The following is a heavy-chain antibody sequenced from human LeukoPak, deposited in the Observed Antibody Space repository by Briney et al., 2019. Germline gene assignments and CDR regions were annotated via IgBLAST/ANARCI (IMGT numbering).Heavy chain of an antibody. CDR2: IKQDGSEK. V-gene: IGHV3-7*01. Sequence: GGSLRLSCAASGFTFSSYWMSWVRQAPGKGLEWVANIKQDGSEKYYVDSVKGRFTISRDNAKNSLYLQTNSLRAEDTAVYYCARDGPYYDFWSGYYSYYFDYWGQGTLVTVSS. CDR3: ARDGPYYDFWSGYYSYYFDY. J-gene: IGHJ4*02. D-gene: IGHD3-3*01. CDR1: GFTFSSYW.